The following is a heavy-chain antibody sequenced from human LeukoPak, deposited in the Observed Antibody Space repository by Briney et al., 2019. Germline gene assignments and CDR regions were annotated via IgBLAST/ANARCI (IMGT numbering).Heavy chain of an antibody. J-gene: IGHJ4*02. D-gene: IGHD3-10*01. CDR2: ISGSDAST. V-gene: IGHV3-23*01. CDR1: VFTFSSYA. Sequence: HSGGPLRLSCAASVFTFSSYAMRGVPQAPGKGLQWVSIISGSDASTDYADSVKGRFTISRDNAKNSLYLQMNSLRAEDTAVYYCARDEVRGVIGSNQFDYWGQGTLVTVSS. CDR3: ARDEVRGVIGSNQFDY.